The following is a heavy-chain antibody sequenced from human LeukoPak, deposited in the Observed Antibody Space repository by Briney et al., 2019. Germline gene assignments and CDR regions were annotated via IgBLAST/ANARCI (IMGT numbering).Heavy chain of an antibody. CDR1: AYTFTSYG. D-gene: IGHD6-13*01. Sequence: ASVKVSCKASAYTFTSYGISWVRQAAGQGHEWMGWISAYNGKTDYAHNLQGRVTLTTDTSTNTAYMEMRSLRSDDTAVYYCARDTSSSWYFSYYYYMDVWGKGTTLTISS. CDR2: ISAYNGKT. J-gene: IGHJ6*03. V-gene: IGHV1-18*01. CDR3: ARDTSSSWYFSYYYYMDV.